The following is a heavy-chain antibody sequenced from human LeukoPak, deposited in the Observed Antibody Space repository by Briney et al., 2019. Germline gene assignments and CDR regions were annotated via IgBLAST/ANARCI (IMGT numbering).Heavy chain of an antibody. CDR1: GGSISSSSYY. CDR2: VYYSGST. CDR3: ARQSAASGYYSIYYYGMDV. J-gene: IGHJ6*02. V-gene: IGHV4-39*01. Sequence: SETLSLTCTVSGGSISSSSYYWGWLRQPPGTGLEWIGSVYYSGSTYYNPSLKSRVAISADTSKNQFSLKLSSVTAADTAVYYCARQSAASGYYSIYYYGMDVWGQGTTVTVSS. D-gene: IGHD3-22*01.